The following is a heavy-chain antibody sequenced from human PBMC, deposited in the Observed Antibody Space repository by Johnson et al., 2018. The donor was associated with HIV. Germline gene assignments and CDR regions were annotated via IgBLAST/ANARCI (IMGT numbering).Heavy chain of an antibody. J-gene: IGHJ3*02. CDR2: ISSNGGST. V-gene: IGHV3-64*01. CDR3: ARDEPTDDAFDI. Sequence: QLVESGGGVVQPGRSLRLSCAASGFTFSDYYMSWIRQAPGKGLEYVSAISSNGGSTYYANSVKGRFTISRDNSKNTLYLQMGSLRAEDMAVYYCARDEPTDDAFDIWGQGTMVTVSS. CDR1: GFTFSDYY.